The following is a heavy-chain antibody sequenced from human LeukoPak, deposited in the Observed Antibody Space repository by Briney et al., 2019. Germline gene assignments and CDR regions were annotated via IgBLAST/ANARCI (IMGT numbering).Heavy chain of an antibody. CDR1: GFIFSNYA. D-gene: IGHD1-26*01. J-gene: IGHJ5*02. CDR2: IRYDGGNT. V-gene: IGHV3-30*02. CDR3: AKQSKKLLSGSYPYNWFDP. Sequence: GGSLRLSCAASGFIFSNYAMQWVRQAPGMGLEWVAFIRYDGGNTYYADSVKGRFTISRDNSKNTLYLQMNSLRAEDTAVYYCAKQSKKLLSGSYPYNWFDPWGQGTLVTVSS.